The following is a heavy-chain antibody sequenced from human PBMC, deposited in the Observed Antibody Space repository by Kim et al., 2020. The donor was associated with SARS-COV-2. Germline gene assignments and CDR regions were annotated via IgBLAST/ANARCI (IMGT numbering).Heavy chain of an antibody. D-gene: IGHD2-2*01. CDR2: INAGNGNT. Sequence: ASVKVSCKASGYTFTSYAMHWVRQAPGQRLEWMGWINAGNGNTKYSQKFQGRVTITRDTSASTAYMELSSLRSEDTAVYYCARVPGRRYCSSTSCYFPNYYGMDVWGQGTTVTVSS. CDR3: ARVPGRRYCSSTSCYFPNYYGMDV. V-gene: IGHV1-3*01. J-gene: IGHJ6*02. CDR1: GYTFTSYA.